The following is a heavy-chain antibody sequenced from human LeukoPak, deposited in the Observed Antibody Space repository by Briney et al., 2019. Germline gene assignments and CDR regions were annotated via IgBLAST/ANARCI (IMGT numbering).Heavy chain of an antibody. CDR2: ISWNSGSI. D-gene: IGHD2-2*02. CDR3: ARAIGVTCISTSCYSFDY. V-gene: IGHV3-9*01. J-gene: IGHJ4*02. CDR1: GFTFSSYW. Sequence: PGGSLRLSCAASGFTFSSYWMSWVRQAPGKGLEWVSGISWNSGSIGYADSVKGRFSISRDNAKNSLYLQMNSLRTEDTALYYCARAIGVTCISTSCYSFDYWGQGTLVTVSS.